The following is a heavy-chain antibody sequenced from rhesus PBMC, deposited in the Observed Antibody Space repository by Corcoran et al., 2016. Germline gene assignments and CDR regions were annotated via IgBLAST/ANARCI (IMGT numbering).Heavy chain of an antibody. CDR3: ARGRKYCTGSGCPEYYFDY. D-gene: IGHD2-21*01. V-gene: IGHV4-127*01. J-gene: IGHJ4*01. Sequence: QVQLQASGPGLVKPSETLYLTCSVSGYSISSGYGLSWIRQPTGQVPGWIRYIGRSRGSTNYNPSLKSRVTISKDTSKNQFSLKLSSVTAADTAVYYCARGRKYCTGSGCPEYYFDYWGQGVLVTVSS. CDR2: IGRSRGST. CDR1: GYSISSGYG.